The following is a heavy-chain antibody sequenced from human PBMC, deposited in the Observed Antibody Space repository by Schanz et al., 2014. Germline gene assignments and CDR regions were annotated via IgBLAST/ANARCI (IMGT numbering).Heavy chain of an antibody. V-gene: IGHV3-23*04. CDR1: GFTFSSYY. CDR2: IGGSGDST. CDR3: ARVSMEFERGKSYYYYMDV. Sequence: EVQLVESGGGLVKPGGSLRLSCAASGFTFSSYYMSWIRQAPGKGLEWVSGIGGSGDSTHYADSVKGRFIISRDNSKNTLYLQVNSLRAEDTAVYYCARVSMEFERGKSYYYYMDVWGRGTTVTVSS. D-gene: IGHD3-10*01. J-gene: IGHJ6*03.